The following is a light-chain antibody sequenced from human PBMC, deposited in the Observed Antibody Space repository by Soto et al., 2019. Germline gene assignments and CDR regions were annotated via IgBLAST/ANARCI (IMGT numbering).Light chain of an antibody. CDR1: QSVNSNY. CDR3: QQYGSSPYT. CDR2: GAS. Sequence: IVLTQSPVSLSLSPRERATLFCRASQSVNSNYLAWYQQKPGQAPRLLLYGASSRATGIPDRFSGRGSGTDFTLTITRLEPEDFAVYYCQQYGSSPYTFGQGTKLEIK. V-gene: IGKV3-20*01. J-gene: IGKJ2*01.